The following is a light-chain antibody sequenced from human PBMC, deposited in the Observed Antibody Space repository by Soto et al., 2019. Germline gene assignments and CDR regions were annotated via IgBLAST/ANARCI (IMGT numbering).Light chain of an antibody. J-gene: IGKJ1*01. Sequence: DIQMTQSPSSLSASVGDRVTITCQASQDISNYLNWYQQKPGKAPKLLIYDASNLETGVPSRFSGSGSGTDFTSTISSLQPEDIATYYCQQYDNLLTWTFGQGTKVDIK. CDR2: DAS. CDR3: QQYDNLLTWT. V-gene: IGKV1-33*01. CDR1: QDISNY.